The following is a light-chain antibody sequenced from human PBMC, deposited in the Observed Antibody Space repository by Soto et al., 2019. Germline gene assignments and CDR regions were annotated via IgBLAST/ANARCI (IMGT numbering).Light chain of an antibody. CDR3: QQRSNWPPKLT. Sequence: EIVLTQSPATLSLSPGERATLCCRASQSVSSYLAWYQQKPGQAPRLLIYDASNRATGIPARFSGSGSGTDFTLTISSLEPEDFAVYYCQQRSNWPPKLTFGGGTKVEIK. CDR1: QSVSSY. J-gene: IGKJ4*01. CDR2: DAS. V-gene: IGKV3-11*01.